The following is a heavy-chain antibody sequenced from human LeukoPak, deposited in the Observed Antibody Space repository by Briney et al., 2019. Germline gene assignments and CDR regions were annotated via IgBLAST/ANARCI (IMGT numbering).Heavy chain of an antibody. V-gene: IGHV1-2*02. Sequence: ASVKVSCKASGYTFIGYYMHWVRQAPGQGLEWMGWINSNSGGTNYAQKFQGRVTMTRDTSISTAYMELSRLRSDDTAVYYCARGRGDYDILTGPNDAFDIWGQGTMVTVSS. CDR2: INSNSGGT. J-gene: IGHJ3*02. CDR3: ARGRGDYDILTGPNDAFDI. D-gene: IGHD3-9*01. CDR1: GYTFIGYY.